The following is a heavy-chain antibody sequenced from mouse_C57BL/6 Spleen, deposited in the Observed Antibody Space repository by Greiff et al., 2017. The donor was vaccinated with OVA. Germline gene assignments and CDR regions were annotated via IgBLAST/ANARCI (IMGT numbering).Heavy chain of an antibody. CDR1: GFSFNTYA. CDR2: IRSKSNNYAT. Sequence: EVQLVESGGGLVQPKGSLKLSCAASGFSFNTYAMNWVRQAPGKGLEWVARIRSKSNNYATYYADSVKDRFTISRDDSESMLYLQMNNLKTEDTAMYYCVRHGGNPWYFDVWGTGTTVTVSS. V-gene: IGHV10-1*01. J-gene: IGHJ1*03. CDR3: VRHGGNPWYFDV.